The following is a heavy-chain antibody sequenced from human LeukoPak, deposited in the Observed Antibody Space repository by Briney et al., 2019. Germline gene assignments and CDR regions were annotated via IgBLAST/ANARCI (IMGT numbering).Heavy chain of an antibody. D-gene: IGHD3-10*01. CDR2: ISYDGSNK. CDR3: ARDRGITMVRGVYDAFDI. V-gene: IGHV3-30*03. CDR1: GFTFSSYG. J-gene: IGHJ3*02. Sequence: GGSLRLSCAASGFTFSSYGMHWVRQAPGKGLEWVAVISYDGSNKYYADSVKGRFTISRDNSKNTLYLQMNSLRAEDTAVYYCARDRGITMVRGVYDAFDIWGQGTMVTVSS.